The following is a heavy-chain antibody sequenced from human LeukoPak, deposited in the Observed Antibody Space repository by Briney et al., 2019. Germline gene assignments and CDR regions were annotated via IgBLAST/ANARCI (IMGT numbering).Heavy chain of an antibody. V-gene: IGHV4-59*12. CDR1: GGSIRSYY. CDR3: ARETRTYYYGSGSYKSTYYFDY. CDR2: IYYSGST. Sequence: SETLSLTCTVSGGSIRSYYWSWIRQPPGKGLEWIGYIYYSGSTNYNPSLKSRVTISVDTSKNQFSLKLSSVTAADTAVYYCARETRTYYYGSGSYKSTYYFDYWGQGTLVTVSS. J-gene: IGHJ4*02. D-gene: IGHD3-10*01.